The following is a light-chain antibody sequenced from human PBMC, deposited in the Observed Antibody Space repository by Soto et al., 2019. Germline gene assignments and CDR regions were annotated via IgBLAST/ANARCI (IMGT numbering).Light chain of an antibody. CDR2: EVN. Sequence: QSALTQPPSASGSPGQSVTISCTGSSSDIGAYNFVSWYQQHPGSAPKLVLYEVNKRPSGVPDRFSGSKAGNTASLTVSGLQAEDEAGYYCSSYGGSDNYVLFGGGTKVTVL. V-gene: IGLV2-8*01. J-gene: IGLJ3*02. CDR1: SSDIGAYNF. CDR3: SSYGGSDNYVL.